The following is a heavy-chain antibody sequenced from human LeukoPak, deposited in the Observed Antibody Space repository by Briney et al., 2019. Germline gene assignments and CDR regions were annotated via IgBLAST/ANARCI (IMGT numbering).Heavy chain of an antibody. CDR3: ARDGPAQMVDFDY. Sequence: ASAKVSCKASGYTFTGSGWYLYWLRQAPGQGLECVGWLHPNNGATGYAQKFQGRVAMTTDTSISTAYMELSRLRPDDTAMYYCARDGPAQMVDFDYWGQGTLVTVSS. V-gene: IGHV1-2*02. CDR2: LHPNNGAT. J-gene: IGHJ4*02. D-gene: IGHD3-10*01. CDR1: GYTFTGSGWY.